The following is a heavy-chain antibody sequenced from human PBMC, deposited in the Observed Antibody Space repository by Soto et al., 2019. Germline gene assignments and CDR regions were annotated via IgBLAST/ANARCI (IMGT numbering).Heavy chain of an antibody. CDR2: INHSGST. V-gene: IGHV4-34*01. CDR3: DVAGENFDY. Sequence: QVQLQQWGAGLLKPSETLSLTCAVYGGSFNSFYWGWIRQSPGKGLEWIGEINHSGSTNYNPSFKSRVTVSADTSKKRLSLNLSSVTAADTAVYYCDVAGENFDYWGQGALVTVSS. J-gene: IGHJ4*02. CDR1: GGSFNSFY. D-gene: IGHD6-19*01.